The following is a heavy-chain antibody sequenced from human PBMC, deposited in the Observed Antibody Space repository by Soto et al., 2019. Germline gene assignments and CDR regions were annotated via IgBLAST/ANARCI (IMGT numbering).Heavy chain of an antibody. D-gene: IGHD6-13*01. CDR3: ARDQGSHPGD. Sequence: QVQLQESGPGLVRPSGTVSLTCAVSGLSISSDNWWSWVRQPPGKGLEWIGEIPHSGSTNYNPSLKSRVTMSVVPSKDLFSLTLTSVTAADTAFYYCARDQGSHPGDWGQGTLVSVSS. J-gene: IGHJ4*02. CDR1: GLSISSDNW. CDR2: IPHSGST. V-gene: IGHV4-4*02.